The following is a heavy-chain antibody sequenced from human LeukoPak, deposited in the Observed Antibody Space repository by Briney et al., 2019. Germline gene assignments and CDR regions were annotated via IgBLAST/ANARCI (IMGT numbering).Heavy chain of an antibody. CDR1: GFTLSDHH. V-gene: IGHV3-72*01. D-gene: IGHD1-26*01. CDR3: ASVEGAPGY. J-gene: IGHJ4*02. Sequence: GGSLRLSCAASGFTLSDHHMDWVHQAPGKGLEWVGRNRNKASRYTTEYAASVKGRITISRDDSKNSMYLQMNSLKTEDTAVYYCASVEGAPGYWGQGTLVTVSS. CDR2: NRNKASRYTT.